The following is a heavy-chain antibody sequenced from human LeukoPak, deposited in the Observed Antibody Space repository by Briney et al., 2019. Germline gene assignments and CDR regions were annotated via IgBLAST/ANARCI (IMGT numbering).Heavy chain of an antibody. D-gene: IGHD1-26*01. CDR3: ARAGVSGILRGAFDI. V-gene: IGHV3-33*01. CDR1: GFTFSTYG. CDR2: IWYDGSNK. Sequence: GGSLRLSCAASGFTFSTYGMHRVRQTPGKGLEWVAVIWYDGSNKYYADSVRGRFTISRDNFRNTLYLQVNSLRAEDTAVYYCARAGVSGILRGAFDIWGQGTMVTASS. J-gene: IGHJ3*02.